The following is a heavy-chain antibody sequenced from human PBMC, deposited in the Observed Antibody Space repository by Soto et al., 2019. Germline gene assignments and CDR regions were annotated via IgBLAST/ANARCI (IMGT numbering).Heavy chain of an antibody. V-gene: IGHV3-30*18. CDR3: AKDTEPTSGSSSGFDY. D-gene: IGHD6-6*01. Sequence: VGSLRLSCAASGFTFSSYGMHWVRQAPGKGLEWVAVISYDRSNKYYADSVKGRFTISRDNAKNTLYLQMNSLRAEDTALYYCAKDTEPTSGSSSGFDYWGQGTLVTVSS. CDR1: GFTFSSYG. CDR2: ISYDRSNK. J-gene: IGHJ4*02.